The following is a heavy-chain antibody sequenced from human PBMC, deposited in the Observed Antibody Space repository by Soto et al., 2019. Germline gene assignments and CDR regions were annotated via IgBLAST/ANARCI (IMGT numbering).Heavy chain of an antibody. V-gene: IGHV3-74*01. CDR3: ARGGASHAHPPDH. CDR1: GFTFSNYW. D-gene: IGHD2-8*01. CDR2: ISYDERTT. J-gene: IGHJ4*02. Sequence: GGSLRLSCAASGFTFSNYWMHWIRQAPGKGLVWVSRISYDERTTTYAGSVKGRFTISRDNAKNTVFLEMKSLRAEDTAVYYCARGGASHAHPPDHWGQGTLVTVPS.